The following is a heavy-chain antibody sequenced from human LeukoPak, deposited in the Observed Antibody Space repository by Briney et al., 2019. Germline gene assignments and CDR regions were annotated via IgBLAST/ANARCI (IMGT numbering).Heavy chain of an antibody. V-gene: IGHV4-39*07. CDR2: INHSGST. D-gene: IGHD3-22*01. CDR3: ARARFHSGTETEDSSGPVRTFDP. Sequence: SETLSLTCSVSGDSISSSSYYWSWIRQPPGTGLEWIGEINHSGSTNYNPSLKSRVTISVDTSKNQFSLKLSSVTAADTAVYYCARARFHSGTETEDSSGPVRTFDPWGQGTLVTVSS. CDR1: GDSISSSSYY. J-gene: IGHJ5*02.